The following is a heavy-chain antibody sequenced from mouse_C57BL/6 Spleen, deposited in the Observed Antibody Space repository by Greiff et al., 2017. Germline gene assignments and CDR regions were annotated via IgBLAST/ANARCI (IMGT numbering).Heavy chain of an antibody. Sequence: QVQLKESGAELARPGASVKLSCKASGYTFTSYGISWVKQRSGQGLEWIGEIYPRSGNIYYNEKFKGKATLTADKSSSTAYMELRSLTSEDSAVCFCATYYSNPMDYWGQGTSVTVSS. V-gene: IGHV1-81*01. CDR1: GYTFTSYG. J-gene: IGHJ4*01. CDR2: IYPRSGNI. D-gene: IGHD2-5*01. CDR3: ATYYSNPMDY.